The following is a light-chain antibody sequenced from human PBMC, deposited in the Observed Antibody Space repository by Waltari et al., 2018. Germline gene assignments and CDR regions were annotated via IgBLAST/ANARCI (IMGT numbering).Light chain of an antibody. CDR1: HNIHNW. Sequence: DIEMTQSPSTLSASVGDRGTITCRASHNIHNWLAWYQQKPGKAPQLLIYKASGLQSGVPSRFSGSGSGTEFTLTISSLQPDDSATYYCQQYNSFLLTFGGGTKVEIK. J-gene: IGKJ4*01. CDR3: QQYNSFLLT. V-gene: IGKV1-5*03. CDR2: KAS.